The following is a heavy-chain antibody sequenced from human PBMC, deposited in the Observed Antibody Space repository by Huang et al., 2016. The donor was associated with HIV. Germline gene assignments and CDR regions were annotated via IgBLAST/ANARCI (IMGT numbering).Heavy chain of an antibody. D-gene: IGHD3-9*01. CDR1: VYNRAEFS. CDR3: ATGFDVFFDF. J-gene: IGHJ4*02. Sequence: QVQLVQSRAEVKKPGASVKVSCKVSVYNRAEFSIPLVRQPPGNGLKWRGGFEPEIGETIDAQKYQGRVTMTEDTSIETAFMELSGLRPEDTAVYYCATGFDVFFDFWGQGTLVTVSS. V-gene: IGHV1-24*01. CDR2: FEPEIGET.